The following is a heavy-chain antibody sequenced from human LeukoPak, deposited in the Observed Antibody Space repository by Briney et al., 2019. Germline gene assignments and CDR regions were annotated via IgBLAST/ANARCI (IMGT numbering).Heavy chain of an antibody. J-gene: IGHJ4*02. Sequence: GGSLRLSCTASGFTFGDYTVTWFRQAPGKGLEWVGFIRSKAYGGTTEDAASVKGRFAISRDDSKSIAYLQMNSLKTEDTAVYYCIRGGANSPFDYRGQGTLVTISS. V-gene: IGHV3-49*03. CDR3: IRGGANSPFDY. CDR2: IRSKAYGGTT. D-gene: IGHD1-1*01. CDR1: GFTFGDYT.